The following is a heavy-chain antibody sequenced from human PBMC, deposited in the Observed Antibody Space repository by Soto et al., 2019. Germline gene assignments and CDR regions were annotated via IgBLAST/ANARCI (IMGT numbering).Heavy chain of an antibody. J-gene: IGHJ6*03. Sequence: SETLSLTCTVSGGSISSYYWSWIRQPPGKGLEWIGYIYYSGSTNYNPSLKSRVTISVDTSKNQFSLKLSSVTAVDTAVYYCARRSYYYYMDVWGKGTTVTVSS. CDR2: IYYSGST. CDR3: ARRSYYYYMDV. CDR1: GGSISSYY. V-gene: IGHV4-59*01.